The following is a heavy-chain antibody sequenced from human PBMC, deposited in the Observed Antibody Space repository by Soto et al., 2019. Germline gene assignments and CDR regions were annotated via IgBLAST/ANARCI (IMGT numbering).Heavy chain of an antibody. CDR2: MNPNSGNT. Sequence: QVQLVQSGAEVKKPGASVKVSCKASGYTFTIYDINCVRQATGQGLEWMGWMNPNSGNTGYAQKFQGRVTMTRNTSISTAYMELSSLRSEDTAVYYCARERTGTTSMDVWGQGTTVTVSS. D-gene: IGHD1-1*01. J-gene: IGHJ6*02. CDR1: GYTFTIYD. CDR3: ARERTGTTSMDV. V-gene: IGHV1-8*01.